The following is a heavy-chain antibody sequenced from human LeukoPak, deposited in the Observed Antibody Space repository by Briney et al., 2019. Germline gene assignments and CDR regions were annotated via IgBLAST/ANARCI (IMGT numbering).Heavy chain of an antibody. CDR3: TTDVTTMIVVERDY. V-gene: IGHV3-15*07. Sequence: GGSLRLSCEASGFTFSSYSMNWVRQAPGKGLEWVGRIKSKTDGGTTDYAAPVKGRFTISRDDSKNTLYLQMNSLKTEDTAVYYCTTDVTTMIVVERDYWGQGTLLTVSS. CDR1: GFTFSSYS. CDR2: IKSKTDGGTT. J-gene: IGHJ4*02. D-gene: IGHD3-22*01.